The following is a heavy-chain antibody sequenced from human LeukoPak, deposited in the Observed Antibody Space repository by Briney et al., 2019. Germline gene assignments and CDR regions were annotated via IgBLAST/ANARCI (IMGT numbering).Heavy chain of an antibody. CDR2: FDPEDVET. CDR1: GNTFTDLS. Sequence: GASVKVSCKVSGNTFTDLSMNWVRQAPGKGLEWMGGFDPEDVETIYAQKFQGRVTMTEDTSTATAYMDLSSLRPDDTAVYYCATDFYRGRQFDYWGQGTLATVSS. V-gene: IGHV1-24*01. J-gene: IGHJ4*02. D-gene: IGHD2/OR15-2a*01. CDR3: ATDFYRGRQFDY.